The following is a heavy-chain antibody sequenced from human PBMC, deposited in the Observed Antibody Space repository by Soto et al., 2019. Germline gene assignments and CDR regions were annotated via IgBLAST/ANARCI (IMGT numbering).Heavy chain of an antibody. Sequence: EVQLSESGGGLVQPGGSLSLSCAASGFTFSNYAMSWVRQAPGKGLEWVSAISVSGDYTYHADSGKGRVTISRDNSKNTLYLQMNSLRAEDTAGYYCARGGTYNWNAYFDYLGQGSLVPVSS. CDR3: ARGGTYNWNAYFDY. CDR2: ISVSGDYT. CDR1: GFTFSNYA. J-gene: IGHJ4*02. D-gene: IGHD1-1*01. V-gene: IGHV3-23*01.